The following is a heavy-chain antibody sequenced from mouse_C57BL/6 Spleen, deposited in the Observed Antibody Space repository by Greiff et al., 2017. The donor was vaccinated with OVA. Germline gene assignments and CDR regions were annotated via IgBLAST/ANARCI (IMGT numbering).Heavy chain of an antibody. D-gene: IGHD5-5*01. V-gene: IGHV1-82*01. CDR3: ARLPSMDY. CDR1: GYAFSSSW. Sequence: VQLQQSGPELVKPGASVKISCKASGYAFSSSWMTWVQQRPGKGLEWIVRIYPGDGDTNYNGKFKGKGTLTADKSASTAYMQLSSLTSEDSAVYFCARLPSMDYWGQGTSVTVSS. J-gene: IGHJ4*01. CDR2: IYPGDGDT.